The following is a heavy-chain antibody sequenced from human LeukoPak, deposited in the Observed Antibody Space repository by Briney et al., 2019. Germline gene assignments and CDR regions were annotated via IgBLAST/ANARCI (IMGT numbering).Heavy chain of an antibody. CDR1: GGTFSSYA. CDR2: IIPIFGTA. V-gene: IGHV1-69*13. D-gene: IGHD5-18*01. J-gene: IGHJ4*02. CDR3: ASIGGYSYGDEGNYFDY. Sequence: ASVKVSCKASGGTFSSYAISWVRQAPGQGLEWMGGIIPIFGTANYAQKFQGRVTTTADESTSTAYMELSSLRSEDTAVYYCASIGGYSYGDEGNYFDYWGQGTLVTVSS.